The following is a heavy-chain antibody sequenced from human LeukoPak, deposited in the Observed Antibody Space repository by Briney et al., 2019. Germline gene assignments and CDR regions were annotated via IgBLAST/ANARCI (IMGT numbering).Heavy chain of an antibody. CDR2: IYHSGST. Sequence: PSETLSLTCVVSGGSISSCNWWSWVRQPPGKGPEWIGEIYHSGSTNYNPSLKSRVTISVDKSKNQFSLMLSSVTAADTAVYYCVREDIVVVPAANYWGQGTLVTVSS. V-gene: IGHV4-4*02. CDR1: GGSISSCNW. D-gene: IGHD2-2*01. J-gene: IGHJ4*02. CDR3: VREDIVVVPAANY.